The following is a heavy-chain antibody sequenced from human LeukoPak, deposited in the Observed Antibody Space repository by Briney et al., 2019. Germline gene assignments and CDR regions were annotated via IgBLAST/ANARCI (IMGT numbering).Heavy chain of an antibody. Sequence: ASVKVSCKASGYTFTGYYMHWVRQAPGQGLEWMGWINPNSGGTNYAQKFQGRVTMTRDTSISTAYMELSRLRSDDTAVYYCARLGVTETPSPFFDYWGQGTLVTVSS. CDR1: GYTFTGYY. CDR3: ARLGVTETPSPFFDY. D-gene: IGHD2-8*01. J-gene: IGHJ4*02. CDR2: INPNSGGT. V-gene: IGHV1-2*02.